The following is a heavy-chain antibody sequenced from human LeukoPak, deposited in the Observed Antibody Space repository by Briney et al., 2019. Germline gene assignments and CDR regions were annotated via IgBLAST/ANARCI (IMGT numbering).Heavy chain of an antibody. V-gene: IGHV3-43*01. CDR3: AKELDTMFFDY. J-gene: IGHJ4*02. CDR2: AGWAGGTT. D-gene: IGHD5-18*01. CDR1: GFNFDRYT. Sequence: GGSLRLSCATSGFNFDRYTIHWVRQAPGKGLEWVSLAGWAGGTTYYSDSVRGRFSISRDSGKNSVYLQMNSLTTDDTAFYFCAKELDTMFFDYWGQGALVTVSS.